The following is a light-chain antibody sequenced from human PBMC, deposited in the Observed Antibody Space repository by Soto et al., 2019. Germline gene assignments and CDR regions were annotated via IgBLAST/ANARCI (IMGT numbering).Light chain of an antibody. Sequence: QSVLTQPASVSGSPGQSITISCTGTSSDVGGYNYVSWYQQHPGKAPKLMIYDVSNRPSGVSSRFSGSKSGNTASLTISGLQAEDEADYYCRSYTSSSSVFGTGTKVTVL. J-gene: IGLJ1*01. CDR3: RSYTSSSSV. CDR2: DVS. CDR1: SSDVGGYNY. V-gene: IGLV2-14*01.